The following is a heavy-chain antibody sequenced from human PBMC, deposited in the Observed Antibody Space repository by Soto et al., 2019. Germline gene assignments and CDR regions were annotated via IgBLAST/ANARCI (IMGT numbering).Heavy chain of an antibody. CDR2: ISAHNGNT. CDR3: ARGRYGDY. CDR1: GYAFTTYG. D-gene: IGHD1-1*01. V-gene: IGHV1-18*01. Sequence: QVHLVQSGAEVKKPGASVKVSCQGSGYAFTTYGITWVRQAPGQGLEWMGWISAHNGNTNYAQKPRGRVTVTRDTSTSTAYMELRSLRHDGTAVYYCARGRYGDYWGQGALVTVSS. J-gene: IGHJ4*02.